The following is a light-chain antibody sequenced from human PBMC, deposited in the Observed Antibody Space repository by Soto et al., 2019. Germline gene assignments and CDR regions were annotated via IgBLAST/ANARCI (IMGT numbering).Light chain of an antibody. V-gene: IGKV1-39*01. J-gene: IGKJ3*01. CDR3: QQSYSTLFT. CDR2: AAS. Sequence: DTQMTQSPSSLSASVGDSVTITCRASQDISSYLNWYQQKPGKAPKLLIYAASTLHSGVPSRFSGSESGTDFTLTISSLQPEDFATYYCQQSYSTLFTFGPGTKVDFK. CDR1: QDISSY.